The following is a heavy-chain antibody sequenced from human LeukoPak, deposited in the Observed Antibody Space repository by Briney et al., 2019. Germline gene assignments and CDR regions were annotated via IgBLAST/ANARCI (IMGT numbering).Heavy chain of an antibody. V-gene: IGHV4-61*01. CDR1: GGSVRSGSYC. CDR2: IYYTGTT. D-gene: IGHD3-10*01. CDR3: ARDLFGSGHFLPESP. Sequence: PSETLSLTCTVSGGSVRSGSYCWRSIWQPPGKGRQCIGYIYYTGTTNYNPSLESRVTMSVDPAKNEFSLKLSSVTAADTAVYYCARDLFGSGHFLPESPWGQGTLVTVSS. J-gene: IGHJ5*02.